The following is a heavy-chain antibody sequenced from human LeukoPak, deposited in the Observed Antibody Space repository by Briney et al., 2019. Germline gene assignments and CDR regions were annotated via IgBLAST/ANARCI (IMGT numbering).Heavy chain of an antibody. CDR3: ARVSPAAGDDY. CDR2: IYYSGST. CDR1: GGSFSGYY. D-gene: IGHD6-13*01. J-gene: IGHJ4*02. V-gene: IGHV4-34*01. Sequence: SETLSLTCAVYGGSFSGYYWSWIRQPPGKGLEWIGSIYYSGSTYYNPSLKSRVTISVDTSKNQFSLKLSSVTAADTAVYYCARVSPAAGDDYWGQGTLVTVSS.